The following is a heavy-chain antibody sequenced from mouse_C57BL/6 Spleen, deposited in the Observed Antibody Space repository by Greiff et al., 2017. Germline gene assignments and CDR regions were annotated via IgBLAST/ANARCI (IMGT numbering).Heavy chain of an antibody. V-gene: IGHV1-69*01. CDR3: ARPYYGSSEGYFDV. D-gene: IGHD1-1*01. Sequence: VQLQESGAELVMPWASVKLSCKASGYTFTSYWMHWVKQRPGQGLEWIGEIDPSDSYTNYNQKFKGKSTLTVDKSSSTAYMQLSSLTSEDSAVYYGARPYYGSSEGYFDVWGTGTTATVAS. J-gene: IGHJ1*03. CDR2: IDPSDSYT. CDR1: GYTFTSYW.